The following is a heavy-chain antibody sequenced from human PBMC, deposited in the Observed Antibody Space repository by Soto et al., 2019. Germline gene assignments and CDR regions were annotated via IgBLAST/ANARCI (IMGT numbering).Heavy chain of an antibody. V-gene: IGHV4-30-4*01. CDR3: ARRSYYGSYGLDV. D-gene: IGHD3-10*01. J-gene: IGHJ6*02. CDR2: MYYSGST. CDR1: GGSISSGDHY. Sequence: SATLSLTCTVSGGSISSGDHYWSWIRQPPGKGLEWIGYMYYSGSTYFNPSLKSRVTISVGTSKNQFSLKLGSVTAADTAVYYCARRSYYGSYGLDVWGQGTTVTVSS.